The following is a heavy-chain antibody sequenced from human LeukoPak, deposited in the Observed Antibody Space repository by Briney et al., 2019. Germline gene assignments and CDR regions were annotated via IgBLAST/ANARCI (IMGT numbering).Heavy chain of an antibody. V-gene: IGHV1-18*01. J-gene: IGHJ6*03. D-gene: IGHD3-9*01. CDR1: GYTFTSYG. CDR2: ISAYNGNT. Sequence: ASVKVSCKASGYTFTSYGISWVRQAPGQGLEWMGWISAYNGNTNYAQKLQGRVTMTTDTSTSTAYMELRSLRSDDTAVYYCARLRYFDWLNYYYYMDVWGEGTTVTVSS. CDR3: ARLRYFDWLNYYYYMDV.